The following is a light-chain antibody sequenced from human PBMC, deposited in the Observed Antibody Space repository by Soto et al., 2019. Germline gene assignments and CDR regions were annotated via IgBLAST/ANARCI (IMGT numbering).Light chain of an antibody. V-gene: IGKV1-8*01. J-gene: IGKJ5*01. CDR3: PQYYSYPIT. Sequence: AIRMTQSPSSFSASTGDRVTITCRASQGISSYLAWYQQKPGKAPKLLIYAASTLQSRVPSRFSGSGSGTDFTLTISCLQSEDFATYYCPQYYSYPITFGQGTRLEIK. CDR1: QGISSY. CDR2: AAS.